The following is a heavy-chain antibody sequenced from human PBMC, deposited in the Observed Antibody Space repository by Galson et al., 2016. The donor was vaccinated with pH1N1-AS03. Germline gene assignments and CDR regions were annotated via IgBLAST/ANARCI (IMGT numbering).Heavy chain of an antibody. J-gene: IGHJ4*02. Sequence: SLRLSCAASGFTLSTYSMHWVRQAPGRGLEWVALISYDGTKKSYADSVRGRFTISRDTSKNTLYLQMNSLRVEDTAVYYCTRGSGSGWYGSYCDYWGQGTLVTVSS. CDR3: TRGSGSGWYGSYCDY. CDR2: ISYDGTKK. V-gene: IGHV3-30-3*01. D-gene: IGHD6-19*01. CDR1: GFTLSTYS.